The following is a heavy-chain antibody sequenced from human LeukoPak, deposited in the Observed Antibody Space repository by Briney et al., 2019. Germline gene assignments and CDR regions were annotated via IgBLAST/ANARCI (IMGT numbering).Heavy chain of an antibody. CDR3: ARARDRGYYYGSGSYPFDY. V-gene: IGHV3-21*01. J-gene: IGHJ4*02. CDR1: GLTFSSYS. D-gene: IGHD3-10*01. CDR2: ISSGSSYI. Sequence: GGPLRLFCAASGLTFSSYSMNGVRQAPGKGLEWVSSISSGSSYIYYADSMKGRFTISRDNAKNSLYLQMNSLRAEDTAVYYCARARDRGYYYGSGSYPFDYWGQGTLVTVSS.